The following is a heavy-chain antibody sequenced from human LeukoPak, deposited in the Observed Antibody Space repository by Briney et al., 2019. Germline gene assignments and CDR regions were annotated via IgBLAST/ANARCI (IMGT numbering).Heavy chain of an antibody. CDR2: IKQGGSEK. Sequence: GGSLRLSCAASGFTFSDYWMTWVRQAPGKGLEWVANIKQGGSEKYYVDSVKGRFTISRDNAKNSLYLQMNSLRAEDTAVYSCARGHYGMDVWGKGTTDTVSS. CDR1: GFTFSDYW. J-gene: IGHJ6*04. CDR3: ARGHYGMDV. V-gene: IGHV3-7*01.